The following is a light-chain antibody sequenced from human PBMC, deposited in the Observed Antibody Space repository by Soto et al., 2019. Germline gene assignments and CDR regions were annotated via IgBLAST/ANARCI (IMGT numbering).Light chain of an antibody. CDR3: QHCDYLPI. CDR1: QGISNY. V-gene: IGKV1-33*01. CDR2: DAS. J-gene: IGKJ3*01. Sequence: DIQMTQSPSSLSASVGDRVTITCRASQGISNYLAWYQHKPGKAPKLLIYDASILEAGVPSRFSGSGSGTDFTFTISSLQPEDVATYYCQHCDYLPIFGPGTTVDFK.